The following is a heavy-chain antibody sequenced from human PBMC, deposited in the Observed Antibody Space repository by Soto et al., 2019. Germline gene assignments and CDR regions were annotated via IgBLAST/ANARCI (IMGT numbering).Heavy chain of an antibody. CDR2: IIPFLGTA. CDR3: ATKYDSTGPALDY. D-gene: IGHD3-22*01. CDR1: GGTFSSHA. V-gene: IGHV1-69*13. Sequence: SVKVSCKASGGTFSSHAINWVRQAPGQGLEWMGEIIPFLGTANYAQKFQGRVTIIADESTSTAYMELSSLRSEDTAVYYCATKYDSTGPALDYWAQGALVTGSS. J-gene: IGHJ4*02.